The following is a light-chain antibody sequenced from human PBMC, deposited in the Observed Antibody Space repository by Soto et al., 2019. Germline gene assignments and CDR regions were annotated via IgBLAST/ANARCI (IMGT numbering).Light chain of an antibody. J-gene: IGKJ1*01. CDR2: EAS. CDR3: QQYKSYSMT. Sequence: DVQMTQSPATLSASVGDRVTITCRASQSISSWLAWYQQKPGKAPKLLIYEASSWESGVPSRFSGSGSGTEFTLTISSLQPDDFATYYCQQYKSYSMTFGQGTKVEIK. CDR1: QSISSW. V-gene: IGKV1-5*01.